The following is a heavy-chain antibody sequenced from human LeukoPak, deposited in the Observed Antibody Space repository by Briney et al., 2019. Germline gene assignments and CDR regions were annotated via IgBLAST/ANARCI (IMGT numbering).Heavy chain of an antibody. CDR2: INHSGST. V-gene: IGHV4-34*01. Sequence: SETLSLTCAAYGGSFSGYYWSWIRQPPGKGLEWIGEINHSGSTNYNPSLKSRVTISVDTSKNQFSLKLSSVTAADTAVYYCARGLNKYCSGGSCYSGSWGQGTLVTVSS. D-gene: IGHD2-15*01. CDR1: GGSFSGYY. J-gene: IGHJ4*02. CDR3: ARGLNKYCSGGSCYSGS.